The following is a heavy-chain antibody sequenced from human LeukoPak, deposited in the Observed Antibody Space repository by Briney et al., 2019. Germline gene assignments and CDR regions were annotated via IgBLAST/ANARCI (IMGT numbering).Heavy chain of an antibody. V-gene: IGHV3-23*01. CDR3: AKDSPYYYDSSGYSDY. CDR1: GFTFSSYA. D-gene: IGHD3-22*01. Sequence: GGSLRLSCAASGFTFSSYAMSWVRQAPGKGLEWVSAISGSGGSTYYADSVKGRLTISRDNSKNTLYLQMNSLRAEDTAVYYCAKDSPYYYDSSGYSDYWGQGTLVTVSS. J-gene: IGHJ4*02. CDR2: ISGSGGST.